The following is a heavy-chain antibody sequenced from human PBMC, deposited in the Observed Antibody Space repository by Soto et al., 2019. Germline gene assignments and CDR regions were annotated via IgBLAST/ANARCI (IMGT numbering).Heavy chain of an antibody. J-gene: IGHJ4*02. CDR1: GFTFRTYA. CDR2: MSYDGTME. Sequence: QVQLVESGGGVVQPGRSLRLSCAASGFTFRTYAMHWVRQAPGKGLEWVAVMSYDGTMENYADSVKGRFTISRDNSKNTLYLQINSLRVEDTAVYYCARDWAESSGWYFDYWGQGTLVTVSS. D-gene: IGHD6-19*01. V-gene: IGHV3-30-3*01. CDR3: ARDWAESSGWYFDY.